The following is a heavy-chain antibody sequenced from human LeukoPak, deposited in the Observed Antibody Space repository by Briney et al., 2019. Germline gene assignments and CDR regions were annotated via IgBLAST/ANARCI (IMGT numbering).Heavy chain of an antibody. D-gene: IGHD5-12*01. Sequence: SSVKVSRKASGGTFSSYTISWVRQAPGQGHEWVGGIIPIFGTANYAQKFQGRVTITTDESTSTAYMELSSLRSEDTAVYYCARGLVAKIGSFDYWGQGTLVTVSS. CDR2: IIPIFGTA. CDR1: GGTFSSYT. CDR3: ARGLVAKIGSFDY. J-gene: IGHJ4*02. V-gene: IGHV1-69*05.